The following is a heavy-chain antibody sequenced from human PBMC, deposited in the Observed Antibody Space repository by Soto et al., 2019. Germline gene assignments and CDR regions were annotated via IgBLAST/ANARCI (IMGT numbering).Heavy chain of an antibody. V-gene: IGHV4-34*01. Sequence: QVQLQQWGAGLLKPSETLSLTCAVYGGSFSGYYWSWIRQPPGKGLEWIGEINHSGSTNYNPSLKSRVTISVDTSKNQFSLKLNSVTAADTAVYYCATQLNYDFWSGYYLDYWGQGTLVTVSS. CDR1: GGSFSGYY. J-gene: IGHJ4*02. CDR2: INHSGST. CDR3: ATQLNYDFWSGYYLDY. D-gene: IGHD3-3*01.